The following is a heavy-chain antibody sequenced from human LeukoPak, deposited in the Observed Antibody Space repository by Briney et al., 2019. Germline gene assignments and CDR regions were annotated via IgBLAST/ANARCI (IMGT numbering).Heavy chain of an antibody. CDR3: ARHIRGSTYLFDP. D-gene: IGHD1-7*01. CDR1: GGSVSISSYY. Sequence: PSETLSLTCTVSGGSVSISSYYWGWLRQPPGQGLEWIGSIYYSGSTHYNPSLKSRVTISVDTSKNHFSLKLSSVTAADAAVYYCARHIRGSTYLFDPWGQGTLVTVSS. CDR2: IYYSGST. J-gene: IGHJ5*02. V-gene: IGHV4-39*01.